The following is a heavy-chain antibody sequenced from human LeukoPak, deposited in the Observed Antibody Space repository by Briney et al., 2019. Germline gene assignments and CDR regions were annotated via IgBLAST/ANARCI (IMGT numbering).Heavy chain of an antibody. D-gene: IGHD1-26*01. Sequence: ASVKVSCKASGYTFTSYGISWVRQAPRQGLEWMGWISAYNGNTNYAQKLQGRVTMTTDTSTSTAYMELRSLRSDDTAVYYCARTYLVGATTTYDYWGQGTLVTVSS. CDR3: ARTYLVGATTTYDY. J-gene: IGHJ4*02. CDR1: GYTFTSYG. V-gene: IGHV1-18*01. CDR2: ISAYNGNT.